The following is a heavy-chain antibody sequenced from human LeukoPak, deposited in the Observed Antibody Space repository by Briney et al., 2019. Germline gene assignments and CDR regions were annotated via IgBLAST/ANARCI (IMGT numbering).Heavy chain of an antibody. Sequence: GASVKVSCKASGYTFTSYYMHWVRQAPGQGLEWMGIINPSGGSTSYAQKFQGRVTMTRGMSTSTVYMELSSLRSEDTAVYYCARDRNLWPFDYWGQGTLVTVSS. J-gene: IGHJ4*02. CDR2: INPSGGST. V-gene: IGHV1-46*01. D-gene: IGHD4-11*01. CDR3: ARDRNLWPFDY. CDR1: GYTFTSYY.